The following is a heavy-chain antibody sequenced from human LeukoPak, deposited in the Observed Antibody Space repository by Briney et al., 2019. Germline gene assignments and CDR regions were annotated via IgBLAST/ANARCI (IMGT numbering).Heavy chain of an antibody. CDR3: AKGSQAAAGTSWFDP. CDR2: ISGSGGST. D-gene: IGHD6-13*01. CDR1: GFTFSTFA. Sequence: GGSLRLSCAASGFTFSTFAMIWVRQPPGKGLEWVSAISGSGGSTYYADSVKGRFTISRDNSKNTLYLQMNSLRAEDTAVYYCAKGSQAAAGTSWFDPWGQGTLVTVSS. V-gene: IGHV3-23*01. J-gene: IGHJ5*02.